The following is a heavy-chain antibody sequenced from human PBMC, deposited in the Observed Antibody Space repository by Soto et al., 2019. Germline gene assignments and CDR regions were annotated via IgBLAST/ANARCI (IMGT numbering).Heavy chain of an antibody. CDR2: INAGNGNT. CDR3: ARVERYCSGGSCYPALDYMDV. V-gene: IGHV1-3*01. CDR1: GYTFTSYA. Sequence: QVQLVQSGAEVKKPGASVKVSCKASGYTFTSYAMHWVRQAPGQRLEWMGWINAGNGNTKYSQKFQGRVTITRDTSASTAYMELSSLRSEDTAVYYCARVERYCSGGSCYPALDYMDVWGKGTTVTVSS. J-gene: IGHJ6*03. D-gene: IGHD2-15*01.